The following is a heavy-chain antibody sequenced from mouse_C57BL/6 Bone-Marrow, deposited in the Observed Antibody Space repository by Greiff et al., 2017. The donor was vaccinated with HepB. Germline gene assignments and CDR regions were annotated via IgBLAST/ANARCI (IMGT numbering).Heavy chain of an antibody. J-gene: IGHJ1*03. CDR3: ESAFFYYGSSYLDFEG. Sequence: DVMLVESGGGLVKPGGSLKLSCAASGFTFSDYGMHWVRQAPEKGLEWVAYISSGSSTIYYADTVQGRVTISRDKATNTHFLQMTSLRSEDTAIYYCESAFFYYGSSYLDFEGWGTGTTVTVSS. CDR2: ISSGSSTI. D-gene: IGHD1-1*01. CDR1: GFTFSDYG. V-gene: IGHV5-17*01.